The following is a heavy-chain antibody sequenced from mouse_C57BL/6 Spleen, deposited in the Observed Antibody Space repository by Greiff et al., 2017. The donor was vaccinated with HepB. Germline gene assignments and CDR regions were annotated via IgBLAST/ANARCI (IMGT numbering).Heavy chain of an antibody. J-gene: IGHJ4*01. V-gene: IGHV1-42*01. D-gene: IGHD2-1*01. CDR1: GYSFTGYY. CDR3: ARKYYYGNLYAMDY. CDR2: INPSTGGT. Sequence: EVKLMESGPELVKPGASVKISCKASGYSFTGYYMNWVKQSPEKSLEWIGEINPSTGGTTYNQKFKAKATLTVDKPSSTAYMQLKSLTSEDSAVYYCARKYYYGNLYAMDYWGQGTSVTVSS.